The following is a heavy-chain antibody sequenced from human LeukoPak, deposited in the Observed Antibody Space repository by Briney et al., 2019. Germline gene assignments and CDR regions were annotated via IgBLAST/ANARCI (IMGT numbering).Heavy chain of an antibody. CDR3: ARGIVVVIGTSYYFDY. D-gene: IGHD3-22*01. V-gene: IGHV1-46*01. CDR2: INPSGGST. J-gene: IGHJ4*02. CDR1: GYTFTSYG. Sequence: ASVKVSCKASGYTFTSYGISWVRQAPGQGLEWMGIINPSGGSTSYAQKFQGRVTMTRDMSTSTVYMELSSLRSEDTAVYYCARGIVVVIGTSYYFDYWGQGTLVTVSS.